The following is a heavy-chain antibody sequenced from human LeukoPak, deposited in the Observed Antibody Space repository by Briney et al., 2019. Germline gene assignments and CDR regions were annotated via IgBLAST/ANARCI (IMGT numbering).Heavy chain of an antibody. CDR1: GGSVINTNW. Sequence: SGTLSLTCGVSGGSVINTNWWTWLRQPPGKGLEWIGEVHLDGRTNYNPSLESRLTMSVDVSENQVSLKLTSVTAADTAVYYCAREGGFYRPLDYSGQGTLATVSS. V-gene: IGHV4-4*02. CDR2: VHLDGRT. D-gene: IGHD3-3*01. CDR3: AREGGFYRPLDY. J-gene: IGHJ4*02.